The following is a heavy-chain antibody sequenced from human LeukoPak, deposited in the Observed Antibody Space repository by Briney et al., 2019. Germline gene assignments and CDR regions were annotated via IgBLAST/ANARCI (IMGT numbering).Heavy chain of an antibody. CDR1: GCTCSSYA. Sequence: PGGSLRLSCAASGCTCSSYAMSWVRQAPGKGLEWVSAISGSGGSTYYADSVKGRFAISRDNSKNTLYLQMNSLRAEDTAVYYCGRLHPTDNWFDPWGQGTLVTVSS. CDR2: ISGSGGST. D-gene: IGHD4-11*01. CDR3: GRLHPTDNWFDP. J-gene: IGHJ5*02. V-gene: IGHV3-23*01.